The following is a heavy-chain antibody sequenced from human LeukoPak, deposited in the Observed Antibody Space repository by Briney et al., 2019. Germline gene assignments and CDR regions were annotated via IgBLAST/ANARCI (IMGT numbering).Heavy chain of an antibody. CDR3: ARESSSSIAALDY. J-gene: IGHJ4*02. D-gene: IGHD6-6*01. V-gene: IGHV3-7*01. Sequence: GGSLRLSCAASRFTFSRYWMSWVRQAPGKGLEWVDNIKQAGSEKYYVDSVKGRFTISRDNAKNSLYLQMNSLRAEDTAVYYCARESSSSIAALDYWGQGTLVTVSS. CDR1: RFTFSRYW. CDR2: IKQAGSEK.